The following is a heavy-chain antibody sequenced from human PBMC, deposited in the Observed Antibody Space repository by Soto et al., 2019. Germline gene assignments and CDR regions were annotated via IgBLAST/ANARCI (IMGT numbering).Heavy chain of an antibody. CDR1: GYTFTSYY. D-gene: IGHD4-17*01. J-gene: IGHJ1*01. CDR2: INPSGGST. Sequence: QVQLVQSGAEVKKPGASVKVSCKASGYTFTSYYMHWVRQAPGQGLEWMGIINPSGGSTSYAQKFQGRVTMTRDTSTSTGYMELSSLRSEDTAVYYCASHYGEGLAHWGQGTLVTVSS. CDR3: ASHYGEGLAH. V-gene: IGHV1-46*01.